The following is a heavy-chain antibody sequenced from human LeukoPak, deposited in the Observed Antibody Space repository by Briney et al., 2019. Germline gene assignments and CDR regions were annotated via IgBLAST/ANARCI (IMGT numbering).Heavy chain of an antibody. Sequence: GGSLRLSCAASGFTFRGYTMNWVRQAPGKGLEWVSSIRSTSTYIKYADSVKGRFTISRDNAQNSLYLQMNSLRAEDTAVYYCVGDGYGDSAGVHWGQGTLVTVSS. CDR1: GFTFRGYT. J-gene: IGHJ4*02. V-gene: IGHV3-21*01. CDR2: IRSTSTYI. CDR3: VGDGYGDSAGVH. D-gene: IGHD4-17*01.